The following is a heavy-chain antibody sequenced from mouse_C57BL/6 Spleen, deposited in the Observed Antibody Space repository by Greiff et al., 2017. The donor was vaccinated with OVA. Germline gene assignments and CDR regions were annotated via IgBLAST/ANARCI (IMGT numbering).Heavy chain of an antibody. CDR2: IWNGGGT. D-gene: IGHD1-1*01. CDR3: ARNANYYGSSTAWFAY. Sequence: VQLQQSGPGLVAPSQSLSITCTVSGFSLTSYAISWVRQPPGKGLEWLGVIWNGGGTNYNSAPKSRLSISNNNSKSQVFLKMNSLQTDDTARYYCARNANYYGSSTAWFAYWGQGTLVTVSA. V-gene: IGHV2-9-1*01. J-gene: IGHJ3*01. CDR1: GFSLTSYA.